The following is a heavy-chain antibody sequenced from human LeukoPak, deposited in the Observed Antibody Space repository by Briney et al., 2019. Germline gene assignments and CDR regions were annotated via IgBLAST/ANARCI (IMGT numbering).Heavy chain of an antibody. CDR2: IYYSGST. CDR1: GVSISSSSYY. D-gene: IGHD6-6*01. CDR3: ARHTLEYSSSYFDY. Sequence: SETLSLTCTVSGVSISSSSYYWGWIRQPPGKGLEWIGSIYYSGSTYYNPSLKSRVTISVDTSKNQFSLKLSSVTAADTAVYYCARHTLEYSSSYFDYWGQGTLVTVSS. J-gene: IGHJ4*02. V-gene: IGHV4-39*01.